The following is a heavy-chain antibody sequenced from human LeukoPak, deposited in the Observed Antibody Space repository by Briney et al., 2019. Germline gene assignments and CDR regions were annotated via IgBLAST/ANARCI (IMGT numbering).Heavy chain of an antibody. D-gene: IGHD2-15*01. CDR3: ARSAAGYCSGGSCYAFDY. CDR1: GGSISSGSYY. J-gene: IGHJ4*02. CDR2: IYTSGST. V-gene: IGHV4-61*02. Sequence: SETLSLTCTVSGGSISSGSYYWSWIRQPAGKGLEWIGRIYTSGSTNYNPSLKSRVTISVDTSKNQFSLKLSSVTAADTAVYYCARSAAGYCSGGSCYAFDYWGQGTLVTVSS.